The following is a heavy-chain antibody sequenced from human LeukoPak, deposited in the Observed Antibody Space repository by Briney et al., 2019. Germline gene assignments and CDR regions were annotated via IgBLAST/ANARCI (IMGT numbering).Heavy chain of an antibody. Sequence: GGSLRLSCAASGFTFSSYAMSWVRQAPGKGLGWVSAISGSGGSTYYADSVKGRFTISRDNSKNTLYLQMNSLRAEDTAVYYCARDTVTTFRFRDYYYYGMDVWGQGTTVTVSS. D-gene: IGHD4-17*01. J-gene: IGHJ6*02. CDR3: ARDTVTTFRFRDYYYYGMDV. V-gene: IGHV3-23*01. CDR1: GFTFSSYA. CDR2: ISGSGGST.